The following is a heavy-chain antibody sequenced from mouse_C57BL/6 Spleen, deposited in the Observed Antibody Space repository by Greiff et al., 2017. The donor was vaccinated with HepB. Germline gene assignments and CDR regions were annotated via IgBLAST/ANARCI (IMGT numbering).Heavy chain of an antibody. Sequence: VQLQQSGAELVRPGASVTLSCKASGYTFTDYEMHWVKQTPVHGLEWIGAIDPETGGTAYNQKFKGKAILTADKSSSTAYMELRSLTSEDSAVYYCTRSDYSKYVRFAYWGQGTLVTVAA. CDR3: TRSDYSKYVRFAY. J-gene: IGHJ3*01. D-gene: IGHD2-5*01. CDR2: IDPETGGT. V-gene: IGHV1-15*01. CDR1: GYTFTDYE.